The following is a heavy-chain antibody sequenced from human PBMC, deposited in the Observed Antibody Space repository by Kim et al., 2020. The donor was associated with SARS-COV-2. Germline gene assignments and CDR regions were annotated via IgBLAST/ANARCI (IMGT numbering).Heavy chain of an antibody. Sequence: GGSLRLSCTASGFTFGDYAMSWFRQAPGKGLEWVGFIRSKAYGGTTEYAASVKGRFTISRDDSKSIAYLQMNSLKTEDTAVYYCTRHTLYLGGDRAKGDRPYYYYYDGMDVWGQGTTVTVSS. D-gene: IGHD2-21*02. V-gene: IGHV3-49*03. CDR1: GFTFGDYA. J-gene: IGHJ6*02. CDR2: IRSKAYGGTT. CDR3: TRHTLYLGGDRAKGDRPYYYYYDGMDV.